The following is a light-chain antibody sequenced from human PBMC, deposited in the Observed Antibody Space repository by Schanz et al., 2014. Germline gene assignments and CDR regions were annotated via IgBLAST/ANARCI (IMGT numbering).Light chain of an antibody. CDR1: TGGVTSGHY. CDR3: LLQYSGGSRV. Sequence: QAVVTQEPSLTVSPGGTVTLTCGSSTGGVTSGHYPYWFQQKPGQAPRTLIYDTANRHSWTPARFSGSLLGGKALLTLSGAQPEDEADYYCLLQYSGGSRVFGGGTKLTVL. V-gene: IGLV7-46*01. CDR2: DTA. J-gene: IGLJ2*01.